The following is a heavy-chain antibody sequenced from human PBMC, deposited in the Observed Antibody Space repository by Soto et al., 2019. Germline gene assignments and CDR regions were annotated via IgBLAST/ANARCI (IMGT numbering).Heavy chain of an antibody. CDR1: GYTFTSYC. D-gene: IGHD6-19*01. J-gene: IGHJ5*02. Sequence: ASVKVSCKASGYTFTSYCISWVRQAPGQGLEWMGWISAYNGNTNYAQKLQGRVTMTTDTSTSTAYMELRSLRSDDTAVYYCARDRAIAVAGTGWFYPWGQGTLVTVSS. CDR3: ARDRAIAVAGTGWFYP. V-gene: IGHV1-18*01. CDR2: ISAYNGNT.